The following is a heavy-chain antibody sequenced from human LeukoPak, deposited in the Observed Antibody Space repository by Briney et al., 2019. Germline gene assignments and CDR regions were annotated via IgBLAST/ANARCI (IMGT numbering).Heavy chain of an antibody. V-gene: IGHV1-18*01. Sequence: GASVKVSCKASGYTFTSYGISWVRQAPGQGLEWVGWISANNGDTDYAQKFQARVTMTTGTSTSTAYMELRSLRSDDTAVYYCARESHVTREDSWGQGTLVTVSS. D-gene: IGHD1-26*01. CDR2: ISANNGDT. J-gene: IGHJ4*02. CDR3: ARESHVTREDS. CDR1: GYTFTSYG.